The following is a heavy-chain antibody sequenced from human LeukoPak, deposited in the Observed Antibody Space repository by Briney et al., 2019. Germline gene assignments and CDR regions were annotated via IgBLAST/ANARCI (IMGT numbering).Heavy chain of an antibody. Sequence: GAAVKVSCKAPGYPFDNFGLTWVRQAPGQGLEWMGWISAYNGNTHYAQKFRGRLTLTTETSTSTAYLELRSLKSDDTAVYYCARDRVGGDLTGVSLYWGQGTLVTVSS. D-gene: IGHD4-17*01. V-gene: IGHV1-18*01. CDR1: GYPFDNFG. J-gene: IGHJ4*01. CDR3: ARDRVGGDLTGVSLY. CDR2: ISAYNGNT.